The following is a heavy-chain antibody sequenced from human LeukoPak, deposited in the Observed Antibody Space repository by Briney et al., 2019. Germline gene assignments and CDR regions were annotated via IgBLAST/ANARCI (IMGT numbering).Heavy chain of an antibody. D-gene: IGHD3-3*01. CDR2: IIPIFGTA. CDR1: GGTFSSYA. V-gene: IGHV1-69*05. Sequence: SVKVSCKASGGTFSSYATSWVRQAPGQGLEWMGGIIPIFGTANYAQKFQGRVTITTDESTSTAYMELSSLRSEDTAVYYCVSSLGYDFWSGYSVYYFDYWGQGTLVTVSS. CDR3: VSSLGYDFWSGYSVYYFDY. J-gene: IGHJ4*02.